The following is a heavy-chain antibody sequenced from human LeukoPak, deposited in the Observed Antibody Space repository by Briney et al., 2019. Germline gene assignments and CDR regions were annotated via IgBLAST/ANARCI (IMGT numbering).Heavy chain of an antibody. D-gene: IGHD1-26*01. CDR2: INHSGST. V-gene: IGHV4-34*01. Sequence: SETLSLTCAVYGGSFSGYYWSWIRQPPGKGLEWIGEINHSGSTNYNPSLKSRVTISVDTSKNQFSLKLSSVTAADTAVYYCARTRMGATDYWGQGTLVTVSS. CDR1: GGSFSGYY. CDR3: ARTRMGATDY. J-gene: IGHJ4*02.